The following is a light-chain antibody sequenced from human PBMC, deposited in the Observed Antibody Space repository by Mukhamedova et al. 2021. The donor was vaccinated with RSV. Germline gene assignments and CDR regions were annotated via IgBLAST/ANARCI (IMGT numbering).Light chain of an antibody. CDR2: AAS. J-gene: IGKJ4*01. Sequence: WYQRRVHGKAPKLLIYAASSLQSGVPSRFSGSGSGTDFTFTISSLQPEDIATYYCQQYDNLPSLTFGGGTKVEIK. V-gene: IGKV1-33*01. CDR3: QQYDNLPSLT.